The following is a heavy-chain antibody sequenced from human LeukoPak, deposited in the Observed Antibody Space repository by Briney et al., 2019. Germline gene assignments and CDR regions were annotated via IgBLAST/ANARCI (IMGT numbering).Heavy chain of an antibody. J-gene: IGHJ4*02. V-gene: IGHV4-59*08. CDR3: ARRGWSRPSFDY. CDR1: GGSMSSYY. D-gene: IGHD2-15*01. CDR2: IYYSAST. Sequence: PGETLSLTCTVSGGSMSSYYWSRIRQPRGKGLEWIGYIYYSASTNYDPSLKSRVNISVDTSKKQFSLKLSSVTAADTAVYYCARRGWSRPSFDYWGQGTLVTVSS.